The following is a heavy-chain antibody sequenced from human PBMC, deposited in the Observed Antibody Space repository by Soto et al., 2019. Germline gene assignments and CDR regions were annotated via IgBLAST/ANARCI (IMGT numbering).Heavy chain of an antibody. V-gene: IGHV4-39*01. CDR2: IYYSGST. D-gene: IGHD4-4*01. CDR3: ARALSNTRYYYYYMDV. Sequence: PSETLSLTYTVSCGSIRSSSYYWGCIRQPPGKGLEWIGSIYYSGSTYYNPSLKSRVTISVDTSKNQFSLKLSSVTAADTAVYYCARALSNTRYYYYYMDVWGKGTTVTVSS. J-gene: IGHJ6*03. CDR1: CGSIRSSSYY.